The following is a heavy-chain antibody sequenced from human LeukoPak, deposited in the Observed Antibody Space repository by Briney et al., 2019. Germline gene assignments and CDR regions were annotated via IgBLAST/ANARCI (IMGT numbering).Heavy chain of an antibody. J-gene: IGHJ4*02. V-gene: IGHV3-23*01. D-gene: IGHD2-2*01. CDR1: GFTFSNYA. CDR2: ISGSGDST. CDR3: ARTRGCSSTSCYADY. Sequence: GGSLRLSCEASGFTFSNYAMTWVRQAPGKGLEWVSGISGSGDSTYYADSVKGRFTISRDNSKDTLYLQMNSLRAEDTAVYSCARTRGCSSTSCYADYWGQGTLVTVSS.